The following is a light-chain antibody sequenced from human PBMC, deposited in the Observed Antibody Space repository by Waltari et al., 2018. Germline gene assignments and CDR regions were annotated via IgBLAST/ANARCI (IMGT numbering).Light chain of an antibody. Sequence: IQLTQSPSSLSASVGDRVATTCRASQDIYTYLAWYQQKPGRAPKLLIYGASSLQRGVPSRFSGSGSGTDFTLTINTLQPEDFATYYCHQLNSNPPTFGGGTQVQIK. J-gene: IGKJ4*01. V-gene: IGKV1-9*01. CDR2: GAS. CDR1: QDIYTY. CDR3: HQLNSNPPT.